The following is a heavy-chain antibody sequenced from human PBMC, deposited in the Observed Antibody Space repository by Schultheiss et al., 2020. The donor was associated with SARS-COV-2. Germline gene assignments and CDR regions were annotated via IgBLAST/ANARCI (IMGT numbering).Heavy chain of an antibody. CDR2: ISGSGGST. Sequence: GGSLRLSCAASGFTFSTYAMSWVRQAPGKGPEWVSAISGSGGSTYYADSVKGRFTISRDNSKNTLSLQMNNMRPEDTAVYYCSSLGGDIVFEQHNSNFYYGLDVWGQGTTVTVSS. CDR3: SSLGGDIVFEQHNSNFYYGLDV. J-gene: IGHJ6*02. V-gene: IGHV3-23*01. D-gene: IGHD2-15*01. CDR1: GFTFSTYA.